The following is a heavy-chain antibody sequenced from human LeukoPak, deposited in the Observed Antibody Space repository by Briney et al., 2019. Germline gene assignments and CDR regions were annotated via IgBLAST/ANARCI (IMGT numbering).Heavy chain of an antibody. CDR3: ASPLPELGSYYFDY. D-gene: IGHD7-27*01. CDR1: GGSISSSSYY. J-gene: IGHJ4*02. Sequence: PSETLSLTCTVSGGSISSSSYYWGWIRQPPGKGLEWIGSIYYSGSTYYNPSLKSRVTISVDTSKNQFSLKLSSVTAADTAVYYCASPLPELGSYYFDYWGQGTLVTVSS. V-gene: IGHV4-39*01. CDR2: IYYSGST.